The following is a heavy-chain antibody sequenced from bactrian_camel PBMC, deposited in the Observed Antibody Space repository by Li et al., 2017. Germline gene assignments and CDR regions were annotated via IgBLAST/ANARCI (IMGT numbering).Heavy chain of an antibody. CDR1: ANTGGPFY. D-gene: IGHD3*01. J-gene: IGHJ4*01. CDR2: ITTGTGNT. Sequence: QAGGSLRLSCAASANTGGPFYMAYFRQAPGKEREGVATITTGTGNTDYADSVKGRFTISQDGAENTVYLQMDSLKSDDTAPYYCARGGIYEYSYWGQGTQVTVS. V-gene: IGHV3S1*01. CDR3: ARGGIYEYSY.